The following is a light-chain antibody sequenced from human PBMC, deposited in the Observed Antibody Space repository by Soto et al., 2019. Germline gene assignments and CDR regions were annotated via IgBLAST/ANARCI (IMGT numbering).Light chain of an antibody. V-gene: IGKV3-15*01. CDR1: QSISTE. CDR2: SAS. Sequence: EIVMTQSPATLSVSPGERATLSCRASQSISTELAWYQQKPGQPPRLLIYSASTMDTGVPARFTGSGSGSEFTLTISGLQSEDFAAYYCQQGHNSTLTFGQGTRLEI. J-gene: IGKJ2*01. CDR3: QQGHNSTLT.